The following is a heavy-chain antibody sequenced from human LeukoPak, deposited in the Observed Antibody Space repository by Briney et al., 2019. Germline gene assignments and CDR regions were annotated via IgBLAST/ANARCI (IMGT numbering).Heavy chain of an antibody. Sequence: GGSLRLSCAASGFTLDDYAMHWVRQAPGKGLEWVSGISWNSGSIGYADSVKGRFTISRDNAKNSLYLQMNSLRAEDTALYYCAKDMVSSGYYGAAEYWGQGTLVTVSS. CDR1: GFTLDDYA. CDR3: AKDMVSSGYYGAAEY. CDR2: ISWNSGSI. V-gene: IGHV3-9*01. J-gene: IGHJ4*02. D-gene: IGHD3-22*01.